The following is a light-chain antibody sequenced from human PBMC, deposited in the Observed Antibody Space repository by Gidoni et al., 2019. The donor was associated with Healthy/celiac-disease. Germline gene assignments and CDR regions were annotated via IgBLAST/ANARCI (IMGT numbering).Light chain of an antibody. V-gene: IGLV3-9*01. CDR3: QVWDSSTAV. Sequence: SSELPQPLSVSVALGQTARSTCGGNNIGSKSVHWYQQKPGQAPVLLIYRDSNRPSGIPERFSGSNSGNTATLTISRAQAGDEADYYCQVWDSSTAVFGGGTKLTVL. CDR2: RDS. CDR1: NIGSKS. J-gene: IGLJ2*01.